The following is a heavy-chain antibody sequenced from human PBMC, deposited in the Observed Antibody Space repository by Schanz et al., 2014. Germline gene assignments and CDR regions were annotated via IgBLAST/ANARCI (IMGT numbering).Heavy chain of an antibody. D-gene: IGHD3-22*01. CDR3: ARDYESDLSSPRHDAFDV. Sequence: QVQLVESGGGVVQPGRSLRLSCAASGFNFSNYDIHWVRQAPGKGLEWVALIYYNGTNKYYADSVKGRFTISRDNAKTSLYRQMNSLRAEDTAVYFCARDYESDLSSPRHDAFDVWGQGTVVTVSS. CDR2: IYYNGTNK. V-gene: IGHV3-33*08. J-gene: IGHJ3*01. CDR1: GFNFSNYD.